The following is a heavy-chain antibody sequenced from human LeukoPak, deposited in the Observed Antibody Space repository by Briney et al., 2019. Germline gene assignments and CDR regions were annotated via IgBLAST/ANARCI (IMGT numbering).Heavy chain of an antibody. Sequence: GGSLRLSCAASGFTFSSYAMHWVRQAPGKGLEWVAVISYDGSNKYYADSVKGRFTISRDNSNNTLYLQMNSLRAGDTAVYSCARVPLGYCSSTSCLNWFDPWGQGTLVTVSS. CDR1: GFTFSSYA. D-gene: IGHD2-2*01. CDR3: ARVPLGYCSSTSCLNWFDP. V-gene: IGHV3-30*04. CDR2: ISYDGSNK. J-gene: IGHJ5*02.